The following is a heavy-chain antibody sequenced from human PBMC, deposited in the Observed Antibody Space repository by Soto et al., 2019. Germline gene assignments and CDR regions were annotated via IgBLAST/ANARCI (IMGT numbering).Heavy chain of an antibody. D-gene: IGHD3-3*01. CDR2: IKQDGSEK. V-gene: IGHV3-7*01. Sequence: GGSLRLSCAASGFTFSSYWMSWVRQAPGKGLEWVANIKQDGSEKYYVDSVKGRFTISRDNAKNSLYLQMNSLRAEDTAVYYCARDLATSGGFLKGYYYYMDVWGKGTTVTVSS. CDR3: ARDLATSGGFLKGYYYYMDV. J-gene: IGHJ6*03. CDR1: GFTFSSYW.